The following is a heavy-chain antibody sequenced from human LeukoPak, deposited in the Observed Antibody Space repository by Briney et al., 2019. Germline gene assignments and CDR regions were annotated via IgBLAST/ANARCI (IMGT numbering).Heavy chain of an antibody. J-gene: IGHJ4*02. CDR1: GGTLSSYA. CDR2: IIPIFGTA. D-gene: IGHD2-2*01. Sequence: ASVKVSCKASGGTLSSYAISWVRQAPGQGLEWMGGIIPIFGTANYAQKFQGRVTISADESTSTAYMELSSLRSGDTAVYYCATSESNQLPAPYFDYWGQGTVVTVSS. V-gene: IGHV1-69*13. CDR3: ATSESNQLPAPYFDY.